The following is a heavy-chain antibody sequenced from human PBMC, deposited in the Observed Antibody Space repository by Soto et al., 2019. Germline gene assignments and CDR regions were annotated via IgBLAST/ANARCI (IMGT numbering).Heavy chain of an antibody. CDR2: IIPIFGTA. CDR3: ARGVVVTARMYYHYRMDV. V-gene: IGHV1-69*12. Sequence: QVQLVQSGAEVKKPGSSVKVSCKASGGTFSSYAISWVRQAPGQGLEWMGGIIPIFGTANYAQKFQGRVTITADEXTXTXXMELSSLRSEDTAVYYRARGVVVTARMYYHYRMDVWGQGTKVTVSS. CDR1: GGTFSSYA. J-gene: IGHJ6*02. D-gene: IGHD2-21*02.